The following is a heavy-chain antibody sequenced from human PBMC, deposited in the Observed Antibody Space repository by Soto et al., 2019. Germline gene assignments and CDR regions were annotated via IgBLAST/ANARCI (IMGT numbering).Heavy chain of an antibody. D-gene: IGHD3-10*01. V-gene: IGHV1-69*01. CDR1: GGTFSSYA. CDR2: IIPIFGTA. J-gene: IGHJ4*02. CDR3: ARVGNEVGFGEPFFDY. Sequence: QVQRVQSGAEVKKPGSSVKVSCKASGGTFSSYAISWVRQAPGQGLEWMGGIIPIFGTANYAQKFQGRVTITADESTSTAYMELSSLRSEDTAVYYCARVGNEVGFGEPFFDYWCQRTLVTVSS.